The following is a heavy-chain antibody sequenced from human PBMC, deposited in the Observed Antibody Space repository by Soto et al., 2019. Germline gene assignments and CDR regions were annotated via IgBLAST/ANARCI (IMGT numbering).Heavy chain of an antibody. CDR1: GFTFSSYA. D-gene: IGHD3-3*01. Sequence: GGSLRLSCAASGFTFSSYAMSWVRQAPGKGLEWVSTVSGSGESTNYADSVKGRFTISADNSKSTLHLQMNSLRGEDTAVYYCAKATTFGVGPDSYYYYGMDVWGQGTTVTVSS. J-gene: IGHJ6*02. CDR2: VSGSGEST. V-gene: IGHV3-23*01. CDR3: AKATTFGVGPDSYYYYGMDV.